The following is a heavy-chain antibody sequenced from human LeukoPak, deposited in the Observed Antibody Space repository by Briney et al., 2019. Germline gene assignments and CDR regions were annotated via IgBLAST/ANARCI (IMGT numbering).Heavy chain of an antibody. CDR3: ARDQFAFGLFDY. J-gene: IGHJ4*02. CDR1: GFAVSTYW. CDR2: INVEGNYI. V-gene: IGHV3-74*01. Sequence: GGSLRLSCAASGFAVSTYWMHWVRHAPGKGLVWVARINVEGNYIDYAESVKGRFTISRDSAKNTLYLQMNSLRAEDTGVYYCARDQFAFGLFDYWGQGTLVTVSS. D-gene: IGHD3/OR15-3a*01.